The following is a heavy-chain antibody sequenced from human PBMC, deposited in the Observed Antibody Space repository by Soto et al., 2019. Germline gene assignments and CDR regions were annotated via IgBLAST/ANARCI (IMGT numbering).Heavy chain of an antibody. V-gene: IGHV3-21*01. Sequence: PGGSLRLSCAASGFTFSSYSMNWVRQAPGKGLEWVSSISSSSSYIYYADSVKGRFTISRDNAKNSLYLQMNSLRAEDTAVYYCARDPGYCRSTSCYDNWFDPWGQGTLVTVS. CDR2: ISSSSSYI. J-gene: IGHJ5*02. CDR3: ARDPGYCRSTSCYDNWFDP. D-gene: IGHD2-2*01. CDR1: GFTFSSYS.